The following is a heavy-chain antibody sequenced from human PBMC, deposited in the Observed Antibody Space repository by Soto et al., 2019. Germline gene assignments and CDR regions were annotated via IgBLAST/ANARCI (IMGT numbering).Heavy chain of an antibody. V-gene: IGHV4-31*03. Sequence: QVQLQESGPGLVKASQTLSLTCNVSGGSISSGGYYWTWIRQHPGKGREWIGNIHHSGSTFYNPSLKGRVSISVDTSKNQFSLKLSSVTAADTAVYFCVRGVLSWGQGTLVTVSS. CDR3: VRGVLS. CDR1: GGSISSGGYY. D-gene: IGHD3-10*01. CDR2: IHHSGST. J-gene: IGHJ1*01.